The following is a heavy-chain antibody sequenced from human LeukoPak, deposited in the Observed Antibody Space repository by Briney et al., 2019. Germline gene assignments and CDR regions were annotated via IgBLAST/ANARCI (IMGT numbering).Heavy chain of an antibody. CDR2: IYSGGST. CDR3: ARALVGATGY. Sequence: GGSLRLSCAASGFTVSSNYMSRVRQAPGKGLEWVSVIYSGGSTYYADSVKGRFTISRDNSKNTLYLQMNSLRAEDTAVYYCARALVGATGYWGQGTLVTVSS. D-gene: IGHD1-26*01. J-gene: IGHJ4*02. CDR1: GFTVSSNY. V-gene: IGHV3-66*01.